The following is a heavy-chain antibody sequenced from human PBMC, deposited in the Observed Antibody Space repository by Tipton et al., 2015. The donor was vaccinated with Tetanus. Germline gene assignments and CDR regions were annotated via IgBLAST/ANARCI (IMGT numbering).Heavy chain of an antibody. Sequence: VQLVQSGAEVKKPGASVKVSCKASGYTFTSYDINWVRQATGQGLEWMGWMNPNSGNTGYTQKFQGRVTMTRNTSISTAYMELSSLRSEDTAVYYCARGRPITIFGVAPFDYWGQGTLVTVSS. CDR2: MNPNSGNT. J-gene: IGHJ4*02. D-gene: IGHD3-3*01. CDR1: GYTFTSYD. CDR3: ARGRPITIFGVAPFDY. V-gene: IGHV1-8*01.